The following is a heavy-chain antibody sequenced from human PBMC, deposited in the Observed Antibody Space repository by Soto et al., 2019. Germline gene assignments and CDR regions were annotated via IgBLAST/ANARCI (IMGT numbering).Heavy chain of an antibody. CDR1: GGSISSGDYY. CDR3: ATGYGAQVGDNWFDP. V-gene: IGHV4-30-4*01. J-gene: IGHJ5*02. CDR2: IYYSGST. D-gene: IGHD5-12*01. Sequence: QVQLQESGPGLVKPSQTLSLTCTVSGGSISSGDYYWSWIRQPPGKGLEWIGYIYYSGSTYYNPSLKSRVTISVDTSKNRFSLKLSSVTAADTAVYYCATGYGAQVGDNWFDPWGQGTLVTVSS.